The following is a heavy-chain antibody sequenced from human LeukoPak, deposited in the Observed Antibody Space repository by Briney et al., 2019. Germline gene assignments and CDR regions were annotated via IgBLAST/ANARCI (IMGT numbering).Heavy chain of an antibody. CDR1: GFTFSGYW. CDR3: ATVFKGSSLQDF. CDR2: IKQDASEK. D-gene: IGHD1-26*01. J-gene: IGHJ4*02. Sequence: GGSLRLSCAASGFTFSGYWMSWVRQAPGKGLEWVATIKQDASEKTYVDSVEGRFTSSRDNAKSSLFLQMDSLRAEDTAVYYCATVFKGSSLQDFWGQGTLVTVSS. V-gene: IGHV3-7*01.